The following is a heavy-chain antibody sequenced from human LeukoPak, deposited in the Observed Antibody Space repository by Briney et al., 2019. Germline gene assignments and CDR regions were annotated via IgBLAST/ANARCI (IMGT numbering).Heavy chain of an antibody. D-gene: IGHD1-26*01. CDR1: GFTFSSCA. Sequence: GGSLRLSGAASGFTFSSCAMSWVRQAPGKGLEWVSTIIDSGNSIYYADSAEGRFTISRDNSKNTLYLQMNSLRAGDTAVYYCAKDPIFSGSYGVFDYWGLGTLVTVSS. CDR2: IIDSGNSI. CDR3: AKDPIFSGSYGVFDY. J-gene: IGHJ4*02. V-gene: IGHV3-23*01.